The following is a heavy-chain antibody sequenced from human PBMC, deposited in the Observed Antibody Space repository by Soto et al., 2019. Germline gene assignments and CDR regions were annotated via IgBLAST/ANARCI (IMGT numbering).Heavy chain of an antibody. CDR3: ARGELVRGVIVAFNWFDP. V-gene: IGHV4-34*01. D-gene: IGHD3-10*01. J-gene: IGHJ5*02. CDR1: GGSFSGYY. Sequence: SETLSLTCAVYGGSFSGYYWSWIRQPPGKGLEWIGEINHSGSANYNPSLKSRVTISVDTSKNQFSLKLSSVTAADTAVYYCARGELVRGVIVAFNWFDPWGQGTLVTVSS. CDR2: INHSGSA.